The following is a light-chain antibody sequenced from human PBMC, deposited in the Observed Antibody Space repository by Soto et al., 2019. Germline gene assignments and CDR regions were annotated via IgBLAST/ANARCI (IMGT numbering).Light chain of an antibody. CDR2: AAS. CDR3: LQYNSHPHT. V-gene: IGKV1-16*01. Sequence: DVPMTQSPSSLSASVGDRVTITCRASQGVTNYLAWFQQKPGKAPRSLIYAASSLQSGVPSRFSGRGSGTDFTLTIINLQPEDFATYYCLQYNSHPHTFGQGTRVETK. J-gene: IGKJ2*01. CDR1: QGVTNY.